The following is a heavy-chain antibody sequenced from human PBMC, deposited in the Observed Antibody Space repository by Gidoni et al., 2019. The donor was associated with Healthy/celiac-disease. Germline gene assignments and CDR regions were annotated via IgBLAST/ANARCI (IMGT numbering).Heavy chain of an antibody. CDR3: ARQYYYGSGTPRGYYYGMDV. CDR1: GVTFSSYA. V-gene: IGHV1-69*01. Sequence: QLQLVQSGAEVKKPGSSVKVSCTSSGVTFSSYAIRWVRQAPGQGLEWMGGIIPIFGTANYEKKFQGRVTITAEESTSTAYMELSSLRSEDTAVYYCARQYYYGSGTPRGYYYGMDVWGQGTTVTVSS. J-gene: IGHJ6*02. CDR2: IIPIFGTA. D-gene: IGHD3-10*01.